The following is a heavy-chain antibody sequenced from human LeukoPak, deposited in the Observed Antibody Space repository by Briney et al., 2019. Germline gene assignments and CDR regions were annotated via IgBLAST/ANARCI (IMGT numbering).Heavy chain of an antibody. D-gene: IGHD3-9*01. V-gene: IGHV3-30*04. CDR3: ASDREDILTGYYNRNYYYYGMDV. Sequence: GGSLRLSCAASGFTFSSYAMHWVRQAPGKGLEWVAVISYDGSNKYYADSVKGRFTISRDNSKNTLNLQMNSLRAEDTAVYYCASDREDILTGYYNRNYYYYGMDVWGQGTTVTVSS. CDR1: GFTFSSYA. CDR2: ISYDGSNK. J-gene: IGHJ6*02.